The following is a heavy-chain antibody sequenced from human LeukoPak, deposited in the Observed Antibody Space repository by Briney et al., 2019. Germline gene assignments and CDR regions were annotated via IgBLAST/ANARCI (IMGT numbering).Heavy chain of an antibody. Sequence: ASVKVSCKASGYTFTGYYMHWVRQAPGQGLEWMGWINPNSGGTNYAQKFQGRVTMTRGTSISTAYMELSRLRSDDTAVYYCARESLSGSSWYGCLDYWGQGTLVTVSS. CDR2: INPNSGGT. CDR1: GYTFTGYY. V-gene: IGHV1-2*02. J-gene: IGHJ4*02. D-gene: IGHD6-13*01. CDR3: ARESLSGSSWYGCLDY.